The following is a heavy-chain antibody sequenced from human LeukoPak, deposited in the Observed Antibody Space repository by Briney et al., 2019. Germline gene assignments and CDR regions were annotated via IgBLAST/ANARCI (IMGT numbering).Heavy chain of an antibody. J-gene: IGHJ6*03. V-gene: IGHV5-51*03. CDR1: GYSFTAYW. CDR2: IYPGDSDT. CDR3: ARGGQNYYYYYMDV. Sequence: GESLKISCTASGYSFTAYWIAWVRQMPGKTPEWMGSIYPGDSDTKYSPPFQGQVTISADNSITTAYLQWNSMKASDTAMYYCARGGQNYYYYYMDVWGKGTTVTVTS. D-gene: IGHD2-15*01.